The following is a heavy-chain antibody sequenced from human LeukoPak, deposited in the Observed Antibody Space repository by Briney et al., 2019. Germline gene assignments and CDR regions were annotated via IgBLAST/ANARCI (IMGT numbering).Heavy chain of an antibody. J-gene: IGHJ4*02. CDR2: INPNSGGT. CDR3: ARSHGYSYAYYFDY. CDR1: GGTFSSYA. D-gene: IGHD5-18*01. Sequence: GASVKVSCKASGGTFSSYAISWVRQAPGQGLEWMGRINPNSGGTNYAQKFQGRVTMTRDTSISTAYMELSRLRSDDTAVYYCARSHGYSYAYYFDYWGQGTLVTVSS. V-gene: IGHV1-2*06.